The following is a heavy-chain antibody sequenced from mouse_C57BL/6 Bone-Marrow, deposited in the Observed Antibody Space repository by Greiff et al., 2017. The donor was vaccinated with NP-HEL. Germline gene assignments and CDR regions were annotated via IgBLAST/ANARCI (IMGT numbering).Heavy chain of an antibody. D-gene: IGHD1-1*01. J-gene: IGHJ1*03. CDR1: GYTFTSYG. V-gene: IGHV1-81*01. Sequence: VQLQQSGAELAMPGASVKLSCKASGYTFTSYGISWVKQRTGQGLEWIGEIYPRSGNTYYNEKFKGKATLTADKSSSTAYMELRTLTSEDSAVYFCARLNYGSEDWYFDVWGTGTTVTVSS. CDR2: IYPRSGNT. CDR3: ARLNYGSEDWYFDV.